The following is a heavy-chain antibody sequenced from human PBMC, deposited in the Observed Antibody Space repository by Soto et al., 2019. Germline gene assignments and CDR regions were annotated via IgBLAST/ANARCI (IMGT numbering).Heavy chain of an antibody. V-gene: IGHV4-61*08. CDR1: GGSISSGGYY. CDR2: IHYSGST. CDR3: VRLPWADYGGILDP. D-gene: IGHD4-17*01. Sequence: PSETLSLTCAVSGGSISSGGYYWSWIRQPPGKGLEWIGYIHYSGSTNYNPSLKSRVTISVDTSKNQFSLKLNSVTATDTAVYYCVRLPWADYGGILDPWGQGTLVTVSS. J-gene: IGHJ5*02.